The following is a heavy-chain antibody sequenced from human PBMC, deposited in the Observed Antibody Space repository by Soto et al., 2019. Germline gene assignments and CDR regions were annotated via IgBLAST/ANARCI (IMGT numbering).Heavy chain of an antibody. V-gene: IGHV2-5*02. J-gene: IGHJ4*01. CDR2: IYWDDDK. D-gene: IGHD3-22*01. Sequence: QITLKESGPTLVKPTQTLTLTCTFSGFSLSTSGVGVGWIRQPPGKALEWLALIYWDDDKRYSPSLKSSLTITKDTSKKQVVHTMTNIDHVDTATYYCALIYCDDGSGYPRPLFDYWGQGTLVTVSS. CDR3: ALIYCDDGSGYPRPLFDY. CDR1: GFSLSTSGVG.